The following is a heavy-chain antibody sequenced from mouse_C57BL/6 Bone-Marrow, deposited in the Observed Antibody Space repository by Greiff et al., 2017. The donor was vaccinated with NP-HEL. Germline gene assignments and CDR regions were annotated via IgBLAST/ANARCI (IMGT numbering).Heavy chain of an antibody. Sequence: EVMLVESGPGLVKPSQTLSLSCSVTGYSITSDYWNWIRKFPGNKLEYMGYISYSGSTYYNPSLKSRISITRDTSKNQYYLQLNSVTTEDTATYYCARYHDGYYPFAYWGQGTLVTVSA. CDR3: ARYHDGYYPFAY. CDR2: ISYSGST. J-gene: IGHJ3*01. CDR1: GYSITSDY. V-gene: IGHV3-8*01. D-gene: IGHD2-3*01.